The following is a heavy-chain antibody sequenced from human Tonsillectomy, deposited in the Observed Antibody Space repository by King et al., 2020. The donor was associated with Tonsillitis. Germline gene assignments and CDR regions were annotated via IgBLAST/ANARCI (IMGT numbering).Heavy chain of an antibody. CDR3: TPLGYSYPFDY. CDR2: IKSKIDGGTT. D-gene: IGHD5-18*01. V-gene: IGHV3-15*07. CDR1: GFTFNDAW. J-gene: IGHJ4*02. Sequence: DVQLVESGGGLVKPGGSLRLSCAASGFTFNDAWMNWVRQAPGKGLEWVGRIKSKIDGGTTDYASPVKGRFTLSRDDSKNTLYLQMNSLKTEDTAVYYCTPLGYSYPFDYWGQGTLVTVSS.